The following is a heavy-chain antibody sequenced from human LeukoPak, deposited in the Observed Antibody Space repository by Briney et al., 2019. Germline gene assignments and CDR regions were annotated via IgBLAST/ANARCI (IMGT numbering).Heavy chain of an antibody. V-gene: IGHV1-2*04. D-gene: IGHD6-13*01. J-gene: IGHJ4*02. Sequence: ASVKVSFKASGYTFTGYYMHWVRQAPGQGLEWMGWINPNSGGTNYAQKFQGWVTMTRDTSISTAYMELSRLRSDDTAVYYCARTMYSSSWYVLDYWGQGTLVTVSS. CDR3: ARTMYSSSWYVLDY. CDR1: GYTFTGYY. CDR2: INPNSGGT.